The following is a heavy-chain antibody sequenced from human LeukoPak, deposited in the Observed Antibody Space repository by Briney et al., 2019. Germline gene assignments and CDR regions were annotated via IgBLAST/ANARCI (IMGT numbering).Heavy chain of an antibody. CDR2: INHSGST. Sequence: PSETLSLTCAVHGGSFSGYYWSWIRQPPGKGLEWVGEINHSGSTNYNPSLKSRVTISVDTSKNQFSLKLSSVTAADTAVYYCARDLLVVAATPGAFDIWGQGTMVTVSS. CDR1: GGSFSGYY. D-gene: IGHD2-15*01. J-gene: IGHJ3*02. V-gene: IGHV4-34*01. CDR3: ARDLLVVAATPGAFDI.